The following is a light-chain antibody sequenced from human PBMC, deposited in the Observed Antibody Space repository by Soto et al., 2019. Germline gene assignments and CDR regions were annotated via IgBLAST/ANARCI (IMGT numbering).Light chain of an antibody. CDR1: QSVSSSY. J-gene: IGKJ1*01. CDR3: QRYGSSPTWT. V-gene: IGKV3-20*01. Sequence: EIVLTQSPGTLSLSPGERATLSCRASQSVSSSYLAWYQQKPGQAPRLLIYGASSRATGIPDRFSGSGSGTDFTLTISRLEPEDFAAYYCQRYGSSPTWTFGQGTKVDIK. CDR2: GAS.